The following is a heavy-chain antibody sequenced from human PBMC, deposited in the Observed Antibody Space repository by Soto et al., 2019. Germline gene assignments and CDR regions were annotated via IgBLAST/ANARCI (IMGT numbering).Heavy chain of an antibody. Sequence: VQLQQWGAGLLKPSETLSLTCAVYGGSFSGYCWSWIRQTPGERLEWVGDICHGGGANYNPSLKSRVSFSMDPSKTQFSLKLNSVMAADTAVYYCAGYSNSWSKYVKHWGRGSLVTVS. D-gene: IGHD6-13*01. CDR3: AGYSNSWSKYVKH. J-gene: IGHJ1*01. CDR1: GGSFSGYC. CDR2: ICHGGGA. V-gene: IGHV4-34*01.